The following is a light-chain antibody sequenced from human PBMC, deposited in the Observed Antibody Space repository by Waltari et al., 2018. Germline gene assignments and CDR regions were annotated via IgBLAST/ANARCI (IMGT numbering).Light chain of an antibody. CDR1: QRVGNNY. V-gene: IGKV3-20*01. CDR2: DAS. Sequence: EIVLPQSPGTLSLSPGERATLPCRASQRVGNNYLTWYQQKPGQAPRLLIYDASTRASGIPDRFSGSGSGTDFTLTISRLEPEDLAVYYCQQYGGSPLYTFGQGTKLEIK. J-gene: IGKJ2*01. CDR3: QQYGGSPLYT.